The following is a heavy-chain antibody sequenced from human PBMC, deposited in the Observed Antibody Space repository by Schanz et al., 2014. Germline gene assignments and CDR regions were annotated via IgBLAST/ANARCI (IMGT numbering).Heavy chain of an antibody. J-gene: IGHJ4*03. V-gene: IGHV3-66*01. CDR2: IYASGAT. CDR1: GFTFSDHY. Sequence: EVQLVESGGGLVQPGGSLRLSCAASGFTFSDHYMDWVRQAPGKGLEWVSTIYASGATYYADSVKRRFTISRDISKNTLHLQQTSRRAADAAIYYCARSGDYCCSPNFYKPPCYFDVWGQGTLVTVSS. CDR3: ARSGDYCCSPNFYKPPCYFDV. D-gene: IGHD2-15*01.